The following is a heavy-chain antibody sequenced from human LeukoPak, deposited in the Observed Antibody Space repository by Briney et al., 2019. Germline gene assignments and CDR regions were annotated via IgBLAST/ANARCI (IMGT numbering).Heavy chain of an antibody. Sequence: GGSLRLSCAASGFTFSSYAMSWVRQAPGKGLEWVSAISGSGGSTYYADSVKGRFTISRDNSKNTLYLQMNSLRAEDTAVYYCAKDFEPVAGTSSSYYFDYWGQGTLVTVSS. CDR3: AKDFEPVAGTSSSYYFDY. CDR1: GFTFSSYA. V-gene: IGHV3-23*01. D-gene: IGHD6-19*01. CDR2: ISGSGGST. J-gene: IGHJ4*02.